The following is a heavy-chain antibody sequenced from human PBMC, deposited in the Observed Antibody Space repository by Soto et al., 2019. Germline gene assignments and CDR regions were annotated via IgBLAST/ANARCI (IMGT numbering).Heavy chain of an antibody. V-gene: IGHV3-33*01. CDR1: GFTFTTSG. Sequence: GGSLRLSCAASGFTFTTSGMHWVRQAPGKGLEWVAIIWYDGSKKYHADSVKGRFTISRDNSNNTLYLQMNSLRVEDTAVYYCARGSNRGFDYWGQGTLVTVSS. D-gene: IGHD3-16*02. CDR3: ARGSNRGFDY. J-gene: IGHJ4*02. CDR2: IWYDGSKK.